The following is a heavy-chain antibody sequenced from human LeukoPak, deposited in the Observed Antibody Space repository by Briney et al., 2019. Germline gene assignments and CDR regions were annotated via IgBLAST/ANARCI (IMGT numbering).Heavy chain of an antibody. J-gene: IGHJ4*01. CDR1: GYSFTSYW. CDR2: IYPGDSDT. CDR3: ARQTDYRFDY. Sequence: PGGSLRLSCKGFGYSFTSYWIGWVRQVPGKGLEWMGIIYPGDSDTRYSPSFQGQVTISADKSISTAYLQWSSLKASDTAVYYCARQTDYRFDYWGQGTLVIVSS. D-gene: IGHD4-11*01. V-gene: IGHV5-51*01.